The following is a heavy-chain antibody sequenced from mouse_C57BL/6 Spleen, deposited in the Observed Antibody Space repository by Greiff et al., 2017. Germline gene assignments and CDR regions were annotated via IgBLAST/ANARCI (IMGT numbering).Heavy chain of an antibody. Sequence: QVQQQSGPELVKPGASVKISCKASGYAFSSSWMNWVKQRPGKGLEWIGRIYPGDGDTHYTGKFKGKAKLTADKSSSTAYMQLSSLTSGDSAVYFCEREWGGDYWGQGTTLTVSS. J-gene: IGHJ2*01. V-gene: IGHV1-82*01. CDR2: IYPGDGDT. CDR3: EREWGGDY. CDR1: GYAFSSSW.